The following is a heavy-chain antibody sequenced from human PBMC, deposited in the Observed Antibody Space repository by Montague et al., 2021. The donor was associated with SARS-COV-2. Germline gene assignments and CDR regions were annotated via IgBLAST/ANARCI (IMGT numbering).Heavy chain of an antibody. CDR1: GDSVSSNSAT. D-gene: IGHD1-1*01. CDR3: TSGREGNYNVMDV. V-gene: IGHV6-1*01. Sequence: GDSVSSNSATWNWVRQSPSRGLEWLGRTYYRSKWYNDYAVSVRGRVTINPDTSKNQFSLQPNSVTPEDTAIYYCTSGREGNYNVMDVWGQGTTVTVSS. J-gene: IGHJ6*02. CDR2: TYYRSKWYN.